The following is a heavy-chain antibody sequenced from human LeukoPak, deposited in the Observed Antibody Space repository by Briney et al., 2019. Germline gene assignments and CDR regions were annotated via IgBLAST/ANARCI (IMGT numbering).Heavy chain of an antibody. J-gene: IGHJ4*02. CDR1: GGSISSGDYY. CDR2: IYYSGST. Sequence: SETLSLTCTVPGGSISSGDYYWSWIRQHPGKGLEWIGHIYYSGSTYYNSSLKSRVTILVDTSKNQFSLKLSSVTAADTAVYYCARVPLRGYSYGRYYFDYWGQGTLVTVSS. CDR3: ARVPLRGYSYGRYYFDY. V-gene: IGHV4-31*03. D-gene: IGHD5-18*01.